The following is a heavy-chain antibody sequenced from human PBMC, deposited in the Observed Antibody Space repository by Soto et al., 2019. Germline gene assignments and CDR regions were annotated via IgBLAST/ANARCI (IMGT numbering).Heavy chain of an antibody. Sequence: QVQLQQSGPGLVKASETLSLTCTVSGGSITNYYWSWIRQPAGKGLEWIGRMYTKEGTNYNLSFKSRVTLSVDTSQNQFSLKLNAVTAADTAVYYCARDDYKDGGNNWFDPWGQGTLVTVSS. V-gene: IGHV4-4*07. CDR3: ARDDYKDGGNNWFDP. J-gene: IGHJ5*02. CDR2: MYTKEGT. D-gene: IGHD3-16*01. CDR1: GGSITNYY.